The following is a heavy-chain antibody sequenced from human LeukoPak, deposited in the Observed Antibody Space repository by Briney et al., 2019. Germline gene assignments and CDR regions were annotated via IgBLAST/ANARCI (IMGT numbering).Heavy chain of an antibody. V-gene: IGHV3-23*01. D-gene: IGHD3-10*01. CDR3: AKVNYYGSGSYLD. Sequence: GGSPRLSCAASEFTFSNYWMTWVRQTPGKGLEWVSAISGSGGSTYYADSVKGRFTISRDNSKNTLYLQMNSLRAEDTAVYYCAKVNYYGSGSYLDWGQGTLVTVSS. CDR2: ISGSGGST. CDR1: EFTFSNYW. J-gene: IGHJ4*02.